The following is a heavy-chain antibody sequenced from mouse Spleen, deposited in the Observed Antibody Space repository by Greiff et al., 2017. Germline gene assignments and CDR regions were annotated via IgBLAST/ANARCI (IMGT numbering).Heavy chain of an antibody. CDR2: IYPGSGST. V-gene: IGHV1-55*01. CDR1: GYTFTSYW. J-gene: IGHJ2*01. D-gene: IGHD1-1*01. Sequence: QVQLQQPGAELVKPGASVKMSCKASGYTFTSYWITWVKQRPGQGLEWIGDIYPGSGSTNYNEKFKSKATLTVDTSSSTAYMQLSSLTSEDSAVYYCARRYYDGSYFDYWGQGTTLTVSS. CDR3: ARRYYDGSYFDY.